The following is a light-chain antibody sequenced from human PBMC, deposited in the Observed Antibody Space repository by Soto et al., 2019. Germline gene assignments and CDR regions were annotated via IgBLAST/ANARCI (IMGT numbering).Light chain of an antibody. CDR2: SNN. CDR1: SSNIGSNT. CDR3: AAWDDSLKEGV. J-gene: IGLJ3*02. Sequence: QSVLTQPPSASGTPGQRVTISCSGSSSNIGSNTVNWYQQLPGTAPKLLIYSNNQRPSGVPDRFSGSKSGTSASLAIRGLQSEDEADYYCAAWDDSLKEGVFGGGTKLTVL. V-gene: IGLV1-44*01.